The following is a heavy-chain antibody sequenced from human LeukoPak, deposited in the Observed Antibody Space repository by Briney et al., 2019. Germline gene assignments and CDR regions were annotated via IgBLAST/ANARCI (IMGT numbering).Heavy chain of an antibody. Sequence: GGSLRLSCAASGFTFSSYGMHWVRQAPGKGLEWVAVIWCDGSNKYYADSVKGRFTISRDNSKNTLYLQMNSLRAEDTAVYYCARVHDIVVVLAAASAGPFVYWGHGDLVTVSS. J-gene: IGHJ4*01. CDR2: IWCDGSNK. CDR3: ARVHDIVVVLAAASAGPFVY. CDR1: GFTFSSYG. V-gene: IGHV3-33*01. D-gene: IGHD2-15*01.